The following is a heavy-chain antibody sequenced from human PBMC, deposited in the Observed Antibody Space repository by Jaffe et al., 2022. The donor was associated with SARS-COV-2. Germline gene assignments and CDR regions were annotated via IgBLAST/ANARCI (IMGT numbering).Heavy chain of an antibody. J-gene: IGHJ4*02. CDR1: GFTFSSYA. D-gene: IGHD3-22*01. Sequence: QVHLVESGGGVVQPGRSLRLSCAVSGFTFSSYAMHWVRQAPGKGLEWVAVISYDGNNNYYADSVRGRFTISRDNSKNTLYLQMNSLRADDTAVYYCATDSYDNSGYHDWGQGTLVTVSS. V-gene: IGHV3-30*04. CDR3: ATDSYDNSGYHD. CDR2: ISYDGNNN.